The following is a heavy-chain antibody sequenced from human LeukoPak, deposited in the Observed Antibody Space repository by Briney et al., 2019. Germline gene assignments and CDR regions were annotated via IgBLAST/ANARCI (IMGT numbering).Heavy chain of an antibody. J-gene: IGHJ4*02. V-gene: IGHV3-20*04. D-gene: IGHD2-15*01. CDR2: INWNGGST. CDR3: ASGVLAANYFDY. CDR1: GFTFDDYG. Sequence: GGSLRLSCAASGFTFDDYGMSWVRQAPGKGLEWVSGINWNGGSTGYADSVKGRFTISRDNAKNSLYLQMNSLRAEDTAVYYCASGVLAANYFDYWGQGTLVTVSS.